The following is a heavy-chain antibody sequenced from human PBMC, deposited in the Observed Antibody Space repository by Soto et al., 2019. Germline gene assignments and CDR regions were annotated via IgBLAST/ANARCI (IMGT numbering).Heavy chain of an antibody. Sequence: QVQLQESGPGLVKPSETLSLTCTVSGGSVSSGSYYWSWIRQPPGKGLEWIGYIYYSGSTNYNPSLRSRFTISVDTSKNQFPLKLSSVTDADTAVYYWAREEQLVAWFDPWGQGTLVTVSS. CDR3: AREEQLVAWFDP. J-gene: IGHJ5*02. CDR1: GGSVSSGSYY. V-gene: IGHV4-61*01. CDR2: IYYSGST. D-gene: IGHD6-6*01.